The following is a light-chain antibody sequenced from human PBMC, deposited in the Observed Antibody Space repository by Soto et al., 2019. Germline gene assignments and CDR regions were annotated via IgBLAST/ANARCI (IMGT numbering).Light chain of an antibody. J-gene: IGKJ1*01. Sequence: EVVMTQSPATLSVSPGERATLSCRASQSINNNLAWYQQKPGQAPRLLIYDASTRATGIPARFSGSGSGTDFTLTISGLQSEDFAVYYCQQYNNWPQTFGQGTKV. CDR2: DAS. CDR3: QQYNNWPQT. V-gene: IGKV3-15*01. CDR1: QSINNN.